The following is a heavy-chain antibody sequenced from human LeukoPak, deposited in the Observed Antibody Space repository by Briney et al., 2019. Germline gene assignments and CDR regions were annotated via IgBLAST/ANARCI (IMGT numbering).Heavy chain of an antibody. V-gene: IGHV4-59*01. J-gene: IGHJ3*02. CDR1: GGSISSYY. CDR3: ARVRDGYSSDAFDI. CDR2: IYYSGST. D-gene: IGHD2-15*01. Sequence: SETLSLTCTVSGGSISSYYWSWIRQPPGKGLEGSGYIYYSGSTNYNPSLKSRVTISVDTSKNQFSLKLSSVTAADTAVYYCARVRDGYSSDAFDIWGQGTMVTVSS.